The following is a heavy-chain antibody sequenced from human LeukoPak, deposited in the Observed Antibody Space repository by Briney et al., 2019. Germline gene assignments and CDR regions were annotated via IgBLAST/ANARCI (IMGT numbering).Heavy chain of an antibody. Sequence: PSETLSLTCTVSVSGGSISSFYWSWIRQPPGKGLQWIGYIYTSGSTNYNPALKSRATISADMSKNQFSLKLISVSAADTAVYYCARQHYDFWSGEGTWFDPWGQGTLVTVSS. CDR2: IYTSGST. J-gene: IGHJ5*02. CDR1: GGSISSFY. V-gene: IGHV4-4*09. CDR3: ARQHYDFWSGEGTWFDP. D-gene: IGHD3-3*01.